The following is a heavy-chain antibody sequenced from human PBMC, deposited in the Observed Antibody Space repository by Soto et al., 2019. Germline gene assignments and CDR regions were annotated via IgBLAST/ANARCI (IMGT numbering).Heavy chain of an antibody. J-gene: IGHJ4*02. D-gene: IGHD2-2*01. CDR2: IYYSGST. CDR3: ARGAVVVPAATFDY. V-gene: IGHV4-59*01. CDR1: GGSISSYY. Sequence: SETLSLTCTVSGGSISSYYWSWIRQPPGKGLEWIGYIYYSGSTNYNPSLKSRVTISVDTSKNQFSLKLSSLTAADTAVYYCARGAVVVPAATFDYWGQGTLVTVSS.